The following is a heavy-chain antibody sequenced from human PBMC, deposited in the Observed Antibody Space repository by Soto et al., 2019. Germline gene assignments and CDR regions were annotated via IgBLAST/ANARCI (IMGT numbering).Heavy chain of an antibody. J-gene: IGHJ4*02. Sequence: EVHLVESGGGLVQTGGSLRLSCAISESTVRRDWMNWVRQAPGKGLEWVAHTNQDGSEKYYVDSVKGRFTITRDNAMNTLYLQMNSLRVGDTAMYYCSGGVGDAFWGQGTLVTVSS. D-gene: IGHD1-26*01. CDR3: SGGVGDAF. V-gene: IGHV3-7*04. CDR2: TNQDGSEK. CDR1: ESTVRRDW.